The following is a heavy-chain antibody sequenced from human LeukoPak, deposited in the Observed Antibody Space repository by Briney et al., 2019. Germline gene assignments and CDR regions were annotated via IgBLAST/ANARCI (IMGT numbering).Heavy chain of an antibody. V-gene: IGHV4-31*03. J-gene: IGHJ4*02. D-gene: IGHD5/OR15-5a*01. Sequence: SETLSLTCTVSGDSISGGGYCWSWIRQHPGRGLEWIGYIFYSGHTYYNPSLGSRISLSVEPSKNQFSLRLSSVTTADTAVYYCGRTSTGDFYFDSWGQGTLVTVSS. CDR3: GRTSTGDFYFDS. CDR2: IFYSGHT. CDR1: GDSISGGGYC.